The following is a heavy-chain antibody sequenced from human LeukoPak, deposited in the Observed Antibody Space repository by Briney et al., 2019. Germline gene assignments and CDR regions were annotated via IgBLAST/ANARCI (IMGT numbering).Heavy chain of an antibody. CDR1: AGSISSYS. D-gene: IGHD5-18*01. CDR2: IYYSGST. CDR3: ARQAGWGYNSGAIDY. J-gene: IGHJ4*02. V-gene: IGHV4-59*08. Sequence: KPSAPLSLSCTVSAGSISSYSWSRRRQPPGEGLEWIGYIYYSGSTSHNPSLKSRVNMSVDKSKNQFSLKLTSVTAADTAVYYCARQAGWGYNSGAIDYWGQGTLVTVSS.